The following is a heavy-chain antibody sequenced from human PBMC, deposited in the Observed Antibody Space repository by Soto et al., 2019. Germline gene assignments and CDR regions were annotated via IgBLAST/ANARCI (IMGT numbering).Heavy chain of an antibody. CDR1: VYTFTDYW. Sequence: GESLKISCKGSVYTFTDYWIGWVRQLPGKGLEWMGIIYPGDSDTRYSPSFQGQVTITADKSTSTAYLQWNTLKASDTAMYYCARHMSNFRYYYYAMDVWGQGTTVTVSS. V-gene: IGHV5-51*01. J-gene: IGHJ6*02. D-gene: IGHD4-4*01. CDR2: IYPGDSDT. CDR3: ARHMSNFRYYYYAMDV.